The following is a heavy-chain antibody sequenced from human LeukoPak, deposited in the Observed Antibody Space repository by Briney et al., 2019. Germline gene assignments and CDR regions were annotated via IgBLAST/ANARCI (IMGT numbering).Heavy chain of an antibody. CDR1: GFTVSSNY. J-gene: IGHJ4*02. Sequence: GGSLRLSCAASGFTVSSNYMSWVRQAPGKGLEWVSSISSSSRYIYYADSVKGRFTISRDNAKNSLYLQMNSLRAEDTAVYYCARGSEDFDYWGQGTLVTVSS. V-gene: IGHV3-21*01. CDR3: ARGSEDFDY. CDR2: ISSSSRYI.